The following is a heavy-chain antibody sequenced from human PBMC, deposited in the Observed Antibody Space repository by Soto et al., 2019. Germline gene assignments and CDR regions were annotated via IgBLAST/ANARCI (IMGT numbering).Heavy chain of an antibody. CDR2: INNDGSST. J-gene: IGHJ4*02. Sequence: GSLRLSCAASGFTFSSYAMSWVRQAPGEGLIWVSDINNDGSSTCYADSVKGRFTISRDNAKSTLYLQMNSLRAEDTAVYYCARSRPYFDWWGQGTLVTVSS. CDR1: GFTFSSYA. CDR3: ARSRPYFDW. V-gene: IGHV3-74*01.